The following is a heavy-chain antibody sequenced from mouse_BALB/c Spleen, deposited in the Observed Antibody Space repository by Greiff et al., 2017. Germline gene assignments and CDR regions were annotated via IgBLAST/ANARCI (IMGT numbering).Heavy chain of an antibody. V-gene: IGHV1-18*01. CDR2: INHNNGGT. CDR1: GYTFTDYN. Sequence: EVQLQQSGPELVKPGASVKIPCKASGYTFTDYNMDWVKQSHGKSLEWIGDINHNNGGTIYNQKFKGKATLTVDKSSSTAYMELRSLTSEDTAVYYCARRIFGYGVFAYWGQGTLVTVSA. J-gene: IGHJ3*01. D-gene: IGHD1-1*01. CDR3: ARRIFGYGVFAY.